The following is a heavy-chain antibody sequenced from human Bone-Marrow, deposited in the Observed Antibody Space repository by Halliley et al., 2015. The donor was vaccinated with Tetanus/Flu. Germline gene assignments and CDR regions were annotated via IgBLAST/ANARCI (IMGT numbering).Heavy chain of an antibody. CDR2: IKQDGSDR. V-gene: IGHV3-7*01. CDR3: ARVGPPSSSGYYYHYAMAV. D-gene: IGHD6-6*01. J-gene: IGHJ6*02. CDR1: GFPLSDYW. Sequence: SLRLSCAASGFPLSDYWMSWVRQAPGQGLEWVANIKQDGSDRYYVDSVKGRFTISRDNTKSSLDLQMNSLRAEDTAVYYCARVGPPSSSGYYYHYAMAVWGQGTAVSVSS.